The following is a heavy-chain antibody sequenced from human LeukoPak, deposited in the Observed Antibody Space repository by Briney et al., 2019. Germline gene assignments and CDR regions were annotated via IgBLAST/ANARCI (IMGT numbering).Heavy chain of an antibody. Sequence: PGGSLRLSCAASGFTFSSYEMNWVRQAPGKGLEWVSYISSSGSTIYYADSVKGRFTISRDNAKNSLYLQMNSLRAEDTALYYCAREARLVPAFDIWGQGTMVTVSS. CDR2: ISSSGSTI. D-gene: IGHD6-19*01. J-gene: IGHJ3*02. CDR1: GFTFSSYE. V-gene: IGHV3-48*03. CDR3: AREARLVPAFDI.